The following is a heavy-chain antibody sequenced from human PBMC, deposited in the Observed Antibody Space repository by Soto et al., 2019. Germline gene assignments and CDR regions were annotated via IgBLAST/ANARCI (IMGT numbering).Heavy chain of an antibody. CDR3: VRDRTEYGSYGSSYYDVFDI. CDR2: INRDGTEK. CDR1: GFTFNVYW. J-gene: IGHJ3*02. Sequence: EVQLVESGGGLVQPGGSLRLSCAASGFTFNVYWMTWVRQAPGKGLEWVANINRDGTEKNYVDSVKGRFTVSRDNAKNSLHLQMYSLRAEDTAVYYCVRDRTEYGSYGSSYYDVFDIWGQGTKVTVSS. V-gene: IGHV3-7*05. D-gene: IGHD6-6*01.